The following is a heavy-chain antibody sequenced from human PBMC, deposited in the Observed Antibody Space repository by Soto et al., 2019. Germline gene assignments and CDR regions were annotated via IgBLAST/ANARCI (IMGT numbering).Heavy chain of an antibody. CDR3: AKDFRVRRPSGYLFDY. D-gene: IGHD3-22*01. J-gene: IGHJ4*02. V-gene: IGHV3-23*01. Sequence: GGSLRVSCAASGFTFSSYAMSWVRQAPGKGLEWVSAISGSGGSTYYADSVKGRFTISRDNSKNTLYLQMNSLRAEDTAVYYCAKDFRVRRPSGYLFDYWGQGTLVTVS. CDR2: ISGSGGST. CDR1: GFTFSSYA.